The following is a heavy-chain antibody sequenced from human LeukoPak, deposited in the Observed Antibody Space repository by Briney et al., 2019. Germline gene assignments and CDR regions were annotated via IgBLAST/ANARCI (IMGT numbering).Heavy chain of an antibody. Sequence: PSETPSLTCAVYGGSFSGYYWSWTRQPPGKGLEWIGEINHSGSTNYNPSLKSRVTISVDTSKNQFSLKLSSVTAADTAVYYCARGWSDYIWGSYRSQSPLNNWFDPWGQGTLVTVSS. CDR1: GGSFSGYY. V-gene: IGHV4-34*01. D-gene: IGHD3-16*02. J-gene: IGHJ5*02. CDR2: INHSGST. CDR3: ARGWSDYIWGSYRSQSPLNNWFDP.